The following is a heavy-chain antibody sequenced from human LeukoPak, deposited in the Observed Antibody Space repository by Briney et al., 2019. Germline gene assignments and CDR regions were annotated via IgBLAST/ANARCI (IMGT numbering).Heavy chain of an antibody. D-gene: IGHD6-19*01. CDR1: GYTFTGYY. CDR2: ISAYNGNT. CDR3: ARVTSSGWYYFDY. Sequence: ASVKVSCKASGYTFTGYYMHWVRQAPGQGLEWMGWISAYNGNTNYAQKLQGRVTMTTDTSTSTAYMELRSLRSDDTAVYYCARVTSSGWYYFDYWGQGTLVTVSS. V-gene: IGHV1-18*04. J-gene: IGHJ4*02.